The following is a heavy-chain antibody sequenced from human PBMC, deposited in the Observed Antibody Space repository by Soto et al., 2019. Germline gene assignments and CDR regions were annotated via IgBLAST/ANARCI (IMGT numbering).Heavy chain of an antibody. CDR1: GGSINDYY. D-gene: IGHD6-13*01. V-gene: IGHV4-59*01. CDR2: IYYSGST. Sequence: SETLSLTCTVSGGSINDYYWNWIRKPPGKGLEWLGYIYYSGSTNYSPALKSRVTISVDTSKNQFSLKVTSVTAADTAVYYCARGVPNPGYSSSWYENWFDPWGQGTLVTVSS. CDR3: ARGVPNPGYSSSWYENWFDP. J-gene: IGHJ5*02.